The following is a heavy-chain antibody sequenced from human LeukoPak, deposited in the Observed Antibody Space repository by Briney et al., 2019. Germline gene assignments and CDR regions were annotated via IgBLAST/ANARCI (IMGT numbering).Heavy chain of an antibody. J-gene: IGHJ6*03. CDR2: IRSKAYGGTT. D-gene: IGHD1-26*01. CDR3: TRVGATDPLYYYYMDV. Sequence: GGSLRLSCTASGFTFGDYAMSWVRQAPGKGLEWVGFIRSKAYGGTTEYAASVKGRFTISRDDSKSIAYLQMNSLKTEDTAVYYCTRVGATDPLYYYYMDVWGKGTTVTVSS. CDR1: GFTFGDYA. V-gene: IGHV3-49*04.